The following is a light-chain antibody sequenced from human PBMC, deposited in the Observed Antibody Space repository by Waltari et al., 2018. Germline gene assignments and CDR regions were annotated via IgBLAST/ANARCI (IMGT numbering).Light chain of an antibody. CDR3: LQSIQPLT. CDR1: QSLLHSDGKTY. Sequence: DIVMTQTPLSLSVTPGQQASISCKSSQSLLHSDGKTYLNWYLQKPGQSPQLLIYEASNRFAGVPDRFSGSGSGTDFTLKISRVEAEDVGVYYCLQSIQPLTFGPGTKVDFK. J-gene: IGKJ3*01. V-gene: IGKV2D-29*02. CDR2: EAS.